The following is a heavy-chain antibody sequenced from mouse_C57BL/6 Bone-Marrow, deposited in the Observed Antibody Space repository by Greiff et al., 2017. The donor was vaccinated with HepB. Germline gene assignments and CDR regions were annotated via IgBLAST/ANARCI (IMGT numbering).Heavy chain of an antibody. D-gene: IGHD4-1*01. J-gene: IGHJ2*01. V-gene: IGHV5-17*01. CDR3: ARQNWVYFDY. CDR2: ISSGSSTI. CDR1: GFTFSDYG. Sequence: VQLQQSGGGLVKPGGSLKLSCAASGFTFSDYGMHWVRQAPEKGLEWVAYISSGSSTIYYADTVKGRFTISRDNAKNTLFLQMTSLRSEDTAMYYCARQNWVYFDYWGQGTTLTVSS.